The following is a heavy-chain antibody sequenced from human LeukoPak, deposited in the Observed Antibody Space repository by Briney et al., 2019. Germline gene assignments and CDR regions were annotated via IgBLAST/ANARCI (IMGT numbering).Heavy chain of an antibody. CDR1: GFTFSSYA. D-gene: IGHD6-19*01. J-gene: IGHJ4*02. V-gene: IGHV3-23*01. CDR3: ARQWLVNG. CDR2: ISESGGTR. Sequence: GGSLRLTCAASGFTFSSYAMNWVRQAPGKGLEWLSSISESGGTRDYADSVKGRFTISRDNSKNTLYLQMNSLRADDTAVYYCARQWLVNGWGQGTLVTVSS.